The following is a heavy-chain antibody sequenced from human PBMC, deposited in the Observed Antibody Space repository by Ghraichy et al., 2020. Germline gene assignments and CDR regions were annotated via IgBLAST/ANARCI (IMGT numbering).Heavy chain of an antibody. CDR1: GFTFSSYC. V-gene: IGHV3-7*04. CDR2: IKQDGSEK. Sequence: GGSLRLSCAASGFTFSSYCMSWVRQAPGKGLEWVANIKQDGSEKYYVDSVKGRFTISRDNAKNSLYLQMNSLRAEDTAVYYCARGNYYYYYGMDVWGQGTKVTVSS. CDR3: ARGNYYYYYGMDV. J-gene: IGHJ6*02.